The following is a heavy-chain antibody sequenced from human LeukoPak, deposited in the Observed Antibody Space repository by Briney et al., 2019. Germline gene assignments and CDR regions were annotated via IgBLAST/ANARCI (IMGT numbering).Heavy chain of an antibody. CDR3: ASRSGLQLLPYLDY. V-gene: IGHV3-23*01. CDR2: ISGSGGST. Sequence: GGSLRLSCAASGFPFRRYGMRWVRQAPGKGVEWVSSISGSGGSTYYADSVKGRFAISRDNSKNTLYLQMNSLRAEDTAVYHGASRSGLQLLPYLDYWGQGTLVTVSS. J-gene: IGHJ4*02. D-gene: IGHD6-19*01. CDR1: GFPFRRYG.